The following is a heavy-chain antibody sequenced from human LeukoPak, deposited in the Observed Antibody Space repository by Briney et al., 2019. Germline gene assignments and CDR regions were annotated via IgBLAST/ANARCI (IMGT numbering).Heavy chain of an antibody. CDR2: MRGDTGDT. J-gene: IGHJ4*02. V-gene: IGHV1-2*02. CDR3: ARARDNACDY. Sequence: GASVTLSCKTAGYMVSVYYMHWVRQAPGQGLEWMGGMRGDTGDTNSPQKFKGRVTMTRDTATNTAYMQLSRLTYDDTAIYFCARARDNACDYWGQGTLVTVSS. D-gene: IGHD1-1*01. CDR1: GYMVSVYY.